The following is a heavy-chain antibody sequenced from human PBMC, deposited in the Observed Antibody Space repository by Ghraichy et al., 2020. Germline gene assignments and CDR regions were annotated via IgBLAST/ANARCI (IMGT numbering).Heavy chain of an antibody. J-gene: IGHJ6*03. CDR3: ARDTTVAYYYYYYYMDV. Sequence: ASVKVSCKASGYTFTSYYMHWVRQAPGQGLEWMGIINPSGGSTSYAQKFQGRVTMTRDTSTSTVYMELSSLRSEDTAVYYCARDTTVAYYYYYYYMDVWGKGTTVTVSS. D-gene: IGHD4-23*01. CDR1: GYTFTSYY. CDR2: INPSGGST. V-gene: IGHV1-46*01.